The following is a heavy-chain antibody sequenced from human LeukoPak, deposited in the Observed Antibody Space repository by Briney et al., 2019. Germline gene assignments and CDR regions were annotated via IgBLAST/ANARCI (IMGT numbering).Heavy chain of an antibody. CDR3: ARDGYNGFDY. V-gene: IGHV3-48*03. CDR1: GFTFSSYE. J-gene: IGHJ4*02. D-gene: IGHD5-24*01. Sequence: PGGSLRLSCAASGFTFSSYEMNRVRQAPGKGLEWVSYISSSGSTIYYADSVKGRFTISRDNAKNSLYLQMNSLRAEDTAVYYCARDGYNGFDYWGQGTLVTVSS. CDR2: ISSSGSTI.